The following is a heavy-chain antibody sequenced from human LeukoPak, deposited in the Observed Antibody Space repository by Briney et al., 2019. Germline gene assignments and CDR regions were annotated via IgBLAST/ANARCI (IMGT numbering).Heavy chain of an antibody. Sequence: SETLSLTCTVSGYSISSGYYWGWIRQPPGKGLEWIGSIYHSGSTNYNPSLKSRVTMSVDTSKNQFSLKLSSVTAADTAVYYCARRHSYNWFDPWGQGTLVTVSS. V-gene: IGHV4-38-2*02. CDR2: IYHSGST. J-gene: IGHJ5*02. CDR1: GYSISSGYY. CDR3: ARRHSYNWFDP. D-gene: IGHD6-6*01.